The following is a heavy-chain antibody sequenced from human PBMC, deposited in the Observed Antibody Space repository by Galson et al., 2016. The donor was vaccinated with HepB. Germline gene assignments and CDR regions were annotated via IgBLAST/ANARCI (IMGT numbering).Heavy chain of an antibody. J-gene: IGHJ4*02. CDR2: ISYDGSHK. V-gene: IGHV3-30*18. D-gene: IGHD2-2*01. Sequence: WVRQAPGKGLEWVAFISYDGSHKTYADSVQGRFTISRDNSKKTLYLQMNSLRAEDTAVYYCAKDGRIYCSSASCHDHFHYWGQGTLVTVSS. CDR3: AKDGRIYCSSASCHDHFHY.